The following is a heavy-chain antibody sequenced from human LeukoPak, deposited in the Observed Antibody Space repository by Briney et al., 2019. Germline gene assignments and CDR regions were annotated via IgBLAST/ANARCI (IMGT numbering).Heavy chain of an antibody. V-gene: IGHV4-39*07. Sequence: SETLSLTCTVSGGSMRSGSYHWGWIRQPPGKGLEWIATIDYTGDTYYSPSLTSRVAMSLDTSNNQFSLKLDPVTAADTAVYYCARLLPCTTCNPRLGYMDGWAKGTTVTVSS. CDR1: GGSMRSGSYH. CDR2: IDYTGDT. CDR3: ARLLPCTTCNPRLGYMDG. D-gene: IGHD2-2*01. J-gene: IGHJ6*03.